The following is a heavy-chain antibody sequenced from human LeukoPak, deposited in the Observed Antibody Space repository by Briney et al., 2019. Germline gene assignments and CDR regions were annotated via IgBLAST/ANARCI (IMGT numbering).Heavy chain of an antibody. V-gene: IGHV3-21*01. CDR3: ARFRGYYDSSGPFPNDY. J-gene: IGHJ4*02. CDR2: IGPDSNYI. Sequence: GGSLRLSCAASGLTFSDSSMNWVRQAPGKGLEWVSSIGPDSNYIYYVDSVKGRFTISRDNTKNSLHLQMNSLRAEDTAVYYCARFRGYYDSSGPFPNDYWGQGTLVTVSS. CDR1: GLTFSDSS. D-gene: IGHD3-22*01.